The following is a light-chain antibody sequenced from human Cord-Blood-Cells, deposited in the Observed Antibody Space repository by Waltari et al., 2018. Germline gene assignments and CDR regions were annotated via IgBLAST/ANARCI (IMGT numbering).Light chain of an antibody. CDR3: SSYAGSNNFV. CDR1: SSDVGGYHY. J-gene: IGLJ1*01. Sequence: QSALTQPPSASGPPGQSVTISCTGPSSDVGGYHYVSWYQQHPGKAPKLMIYEVSKRPSGVPDRFSGSKSGNTASLTVSGLQAEDEADYYCSSYAGSNNFVFGTGTKVTVL. V-gene: IGLV2-8*01. CDR2: EVS.